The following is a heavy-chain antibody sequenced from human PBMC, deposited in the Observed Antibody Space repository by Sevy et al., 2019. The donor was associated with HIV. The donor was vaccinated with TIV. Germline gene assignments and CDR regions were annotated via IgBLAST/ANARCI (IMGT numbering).Heavy chain of an antibody. CDR2: ISGRAGST. D-gene: IGHD3-10*01. V-gene: IGHV3-23*01. Sequence: GGSLRLSCAASGFMFSSYALSWVRRAPGKGLEWVSSISGRAGSTHYADSVKGQYTISRDNYKNTLYLQMNSLRAEDTSVYYCTGGWFMWGQGTMVTVSS. CDR1: GFMFSSYA. CDR3: TGGWFM. J-gene: IGHJ3*02.